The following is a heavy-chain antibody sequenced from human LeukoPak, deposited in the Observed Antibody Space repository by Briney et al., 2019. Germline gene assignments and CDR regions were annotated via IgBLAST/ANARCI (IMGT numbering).Heavy chain of an antibody. CDR2: IYSGGST. J-gene: IGHJ4*02. V-gene: IGHV3-66*02. CDR1: GFTVSNNY. Sequence: TGGSLRLSCAASGFTVSNNYMSRVRQAPGKGLEWVSVIYSGGSTYYADSVKGRFTISRDNSKNTLYLQMNSLRAEDTAVYYCARGPGYSSGCRIDCWGQGTLVTVPS. D-gene: IGHD6-19*01. CDR3: ARGPGYSSGCRIDC.